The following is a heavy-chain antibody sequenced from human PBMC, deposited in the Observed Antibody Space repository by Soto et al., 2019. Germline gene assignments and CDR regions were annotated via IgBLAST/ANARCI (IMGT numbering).Heavy chain of an antibody. V-gene: IGHV3-33*01. J-gene: IGHJ4*02. D-gene: IGHD2-2*01. CDR3: ARDLWGSDCYSTGCSYLDQ. CDR1: GFTFSTYG. CDR2: IWHDGSKK. Sequence: QVQLVESGGGVIQPGRSLRLSCAASGFTFSTYGIHWVRQAPGKGLEWVAVIWHDGSKKYYVDSVRGRFAISRDQSKSTVYLQMNSLRVDDTAVYYCARDLWGSDCYSTGCSYLDQWGQGTLVTVSS.